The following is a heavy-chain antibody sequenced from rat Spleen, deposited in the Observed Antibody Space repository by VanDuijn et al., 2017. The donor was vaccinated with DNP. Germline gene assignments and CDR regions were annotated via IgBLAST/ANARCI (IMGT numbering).Heavy chain of an antibody. J-gene: IGHJ2*01. CDR2: IKYDGSRT. V-gene: IGHV5-7*01. D-gene: IGHD1-10*01. CDR3: ARWEGNNYYFDY. CDR1: GFTFSDYN. Sequence: EVQLVESGGGLVQPGRPLKLSCAASGFTFSDYNMAWVRQAPKKGLEWVASIKYDGSRTYCRYSVKGRFSITRDNAKSTLYLQMNSLRSEDMATYYCARWEGNNYYFDYWGQGVRVTVSS.